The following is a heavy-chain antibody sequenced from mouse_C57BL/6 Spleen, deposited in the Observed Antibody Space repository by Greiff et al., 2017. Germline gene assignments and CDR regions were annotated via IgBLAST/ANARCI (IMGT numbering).Heavy chain of an antibody. D-gene: IGHD1-1*01. CDR2: IDPSDSYT. J-gene: IGHJ2*01. Sequence: VQLQQPGAELVMPGASVKLSCKASGYTFTSYWMHWVKQRPGQGLEWIGEIDPSDSYTNYNQTFKGESTLTVDKSSSTAYMQLSSLTSEDSAVYYCARAYGSQLRYFDYWGQGTTLTVSS. CDR1: GYTFTSYW. V-gene: IGHV1-69*01. CDR3: ARAYGSQLRYFDY.